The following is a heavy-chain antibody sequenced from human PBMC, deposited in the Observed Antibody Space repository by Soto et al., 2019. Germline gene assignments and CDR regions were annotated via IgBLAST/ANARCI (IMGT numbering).Heavy chain of an antibody. V-gene: IGHV3-49*03. CDR2: IRSKAYGGTT. Sequence: GGSLRLSCTASGFTFGDYAMSWFHQAPGKGLEWVGFIRSKAYGGTTEYAASVKGRFTISRDDSKSIAYLQMNSLKTEDTAVYYCTRGFGWDWNRSLDAFDIWGQGTMVTVSS. J-gene: IGHJ3*02. CDR1: GFTFGDYA. D-gene: IGHD1-1*01. CDR3: TRGFGWDWNRSLDAFDI.